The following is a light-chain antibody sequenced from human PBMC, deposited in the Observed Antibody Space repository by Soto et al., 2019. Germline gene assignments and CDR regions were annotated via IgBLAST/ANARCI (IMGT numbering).Light chain of an antibody. CDR3: CSYTSTSTRL. CDR1: SSDVGGYNY. CDR2: EVS. Sequence: QSALTQPASVSGSPGQSITISCTGTSSDVGGYNYVSWYQQHPGKVPKLIIYEVSNRPSGVSNRFSGSKSGNTASLTISGLQAEDEADYYCCSYTSTSTRLFGGGTKLTVL. V-gene: IGLV2-14*01. J-gene: IGLJ2*01.